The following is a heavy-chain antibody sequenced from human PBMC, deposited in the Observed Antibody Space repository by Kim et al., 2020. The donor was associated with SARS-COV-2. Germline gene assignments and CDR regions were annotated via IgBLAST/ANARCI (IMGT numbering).Heavy chain of an antibody. CDR3: ARQRFGSSSPVAYFDY. D-gene: IGHD6-13*01. V-gene: IGHV5-51*01. Sequence: GESLKISCKGSGYSFTNYWIGWVRQMPGKGLEWMGIIYPDDSNTRYSPSFQGQVTISADKSISTAYLQWSSLKASDTAMYYCARQRFGSSSPVAYFDYWGQGTLVTVSS. CDR2: IYPDDSNT. J-gene: IGHJ4*02. CDR1: GYSFTNYW.